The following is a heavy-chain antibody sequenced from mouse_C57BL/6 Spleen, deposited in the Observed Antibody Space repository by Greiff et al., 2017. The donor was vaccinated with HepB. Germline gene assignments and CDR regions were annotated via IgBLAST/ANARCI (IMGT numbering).Heavy chain of an antibody. Sequence: VKLMESGPGLVAPSQRLSITCTVSGFSLTSYGVHWVRQPPGKGLEWLVVIWSDGSTTYNSALKSRLSISKDNSKSQVFLKMNSLQTDDTAMYYCARHNYGSSYNAMDYWGQGTSVTVSS. CDR1: GFSLTSYG. V-gene: IGHV2-6-1*01. CDR3: ARHNYGSSYNAMDY. D-gene: IGHD1-1*01. CDR2: IWSDGST. J-gene: IGHJ4*01.